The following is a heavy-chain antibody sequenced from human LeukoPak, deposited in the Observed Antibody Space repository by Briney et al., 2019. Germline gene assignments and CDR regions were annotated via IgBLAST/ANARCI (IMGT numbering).Heavy chain of an antibody. CDR2: INQGGSEK. Sequence: GGSLRLSCAASRFTFSNYWMSWVRQPAGKGLEWVANINQGGSEKYYLNSVKGRFTISRDNAKNSLYLQMNSLRADDTAIYYCVRDGSGNDYWGQGTLVTVSS. V-gene: IGHV3-7*05. D-gene: IGHD6-19*01. CDR3: VRDGSGNDY. J-gene: IGHJ4*02. CDR1: RFTFSNYW.